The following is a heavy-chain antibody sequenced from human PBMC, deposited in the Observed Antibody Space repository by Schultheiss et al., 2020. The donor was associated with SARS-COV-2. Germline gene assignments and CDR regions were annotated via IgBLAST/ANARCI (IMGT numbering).Heavy chain of an antibody. Sequence: SQTLSLTCTVSGGSISSSSYYWGWIRQPPGKGLEWIGSIYYSGSTNYNPSLKSRVTISVDTSKNQFSLKLSSVTAADTAVYYCARARIGYCSSTSCYRPYYFDYWGQGTLVTVSS. D-gene: IGHD2-2*02. J-gene: IGHJ4*02. V-gene: IGHV4-39*07. CDR3: ARARIGYCSSTSCYRPYYFDY. CDR1: GGSISSSSYY. CDR2: IYYSGST.